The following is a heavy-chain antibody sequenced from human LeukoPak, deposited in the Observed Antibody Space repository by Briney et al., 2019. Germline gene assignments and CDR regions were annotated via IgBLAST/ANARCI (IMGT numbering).Heavy chain of an antibody. V-gene: IGHV3-48*04. J-gene: IGHJ4*02. CDR3: ARDGAARFCTGGSCYSTSDF. D-gene: IGHD2-15*01. Sequence: GGSLRLSCAASGFTFSSYSMNWVRQAPGKGLEWVAYISDSGTTIYTADSMKGRFTISRDNAKNSLYLQMNSLRAEDTAVYYCARDGAARFCTGGSCYSTSDFWGQGTLVTVSS. CDR2: ISDSGTTI. CDR1: GFTFSSYS.